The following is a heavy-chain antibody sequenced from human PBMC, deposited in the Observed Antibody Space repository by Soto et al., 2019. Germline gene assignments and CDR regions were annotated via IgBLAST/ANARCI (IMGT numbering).Heavy chain of an antibody. V-gene: IGHV3-23*01. CDR1: GSTFSSYA. D-gene: IGHD1-7*01. J-gene: IGHJ5*02. Sequence: GGSLRLSCAPSGSTFSSYAMSWVRQPQGKGLGWVSAIRGGGGSTYYEDSVKGRFTSSRDNSKKTLYLQMNSLRAEDTAVYYCAKVWYNWNLDWFDPWGQGTLVTVSS. CDR3: AKVWYNWNLDWFDP. CDR2: IRGGGGST.